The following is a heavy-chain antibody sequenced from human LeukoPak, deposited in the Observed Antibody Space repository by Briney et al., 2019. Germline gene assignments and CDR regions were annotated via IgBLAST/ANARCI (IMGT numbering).Heavy chain of an antibody. J-gene: IGHJ6*04. CDR3: AKAQTPVYYYGSGSYYNDYYYYGMDV. D-gene: IGHD3-10*01. CDR2: ISYDGSNK. CDR1: GFTFSSYG. Sequence: PGGSLRLSCAASGFTFSSYGMHWVRQAPGKGLEWVAVISYDGSNKYYADSVKGRFTISRDNSKNTLYLQMNSLRAEDTAVYYCAKAQTPVYYYGSGSYYNDYYYYGMDVWGKGTTVTVSS. V-gene: IGHV3-30*18.